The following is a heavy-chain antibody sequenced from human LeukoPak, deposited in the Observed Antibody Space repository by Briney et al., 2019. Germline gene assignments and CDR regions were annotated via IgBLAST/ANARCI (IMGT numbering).Heavy chain of an antibody. CDR2: ISGSGGST. Sequence: LPGGSLRLSCAASGFTFSSYAMSRVRQAPGKGLEWVSAISGSGGSTYYADSVKGRFTISRDNSKNTLYLQMNSLRAEDTAVYYCAKSTGKAVWCMDVWGQGTTVTVSS. J-gene: IGHJ6*02. CDR1: GFTFSSYA. CDR3: AKSTGKAVWCMDV. D-gene: IGHD3-16*01. V-gene: IGHV3-23*01.